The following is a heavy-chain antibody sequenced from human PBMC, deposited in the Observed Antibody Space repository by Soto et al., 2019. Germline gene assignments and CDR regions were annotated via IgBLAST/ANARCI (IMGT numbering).Heavy chain of an antibody. V-gene: IGHV3-23*01. CDR3: ARCTVDTIVTSGWCHSVDP. D-gene: IGHD6-19*01. J-gene: IGHJ5*02. Sequence: EVQLLDSGGGLVQPGGSLRLSCAASGFTFSSSAMSWVRQAPGKGLEWVSAVSGSGGTTYYADSVRGRFTISRDNSKNTLYLQTNSLRAEDTAIFFCARCTVDTIVTSGWCHSVDPWGQGTLVTVSS. CDR2: VSGSGGTT. CDR1: GFTFSSSA.